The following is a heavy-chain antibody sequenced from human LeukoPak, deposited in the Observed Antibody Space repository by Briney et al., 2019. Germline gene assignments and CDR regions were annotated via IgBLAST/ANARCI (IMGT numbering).Heavy chain of an antibody. D-gene: IGHD6-13*01. Sequence: PGRSLRLSCAASGFTFDDYAMHWVRQAPGKGLEWVSGISWNSGSIGYADSVKGRFTISRDNAKNSLYLQMNSLRAEDTAVYYCAKALLPIAAAVPPFDYWGQGTLVTVSS. J-gene: IGHJ4*02. CDR3: AKALLPIAAAVPPFDY. V-gene: IGHV3-9*01. CDR2: ISWNSGSI. CDR1: GFTFDDYA.